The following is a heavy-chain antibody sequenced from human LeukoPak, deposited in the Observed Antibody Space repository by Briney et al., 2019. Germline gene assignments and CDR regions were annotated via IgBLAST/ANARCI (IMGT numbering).Heavy chain of an antibody. CDR3: ARAYYYGSGSYYALRY. D-gene: IGHD3-10*01. J-gene: IGHJ4*02. CDR1: GGSFSGYY. V-gene: IGHV4-34*01. Sequence: PSETLSLTCAVYGGSFSGYYWSWIRQPPGKGLEWIGEINHSGSTNYNPSLKSRVTISVDTSKNQFSLKLSSVTAADTAVYYCARAYYYGSGSYYALRYWGQGTLVTVPS. CDR2: INHSGST.